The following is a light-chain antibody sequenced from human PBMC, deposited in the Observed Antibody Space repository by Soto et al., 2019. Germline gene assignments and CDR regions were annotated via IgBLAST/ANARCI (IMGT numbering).Light chain of an antibody. V-gene: IGLV1-47*01. J-gene: IGLJ2*01. CDR3: AVWDDSLSGVV. CDR1: SSNIGTNY. Sequence: QSVLTQAPSASATPGQRVTISCSGSSSNIGTNYVHWYRQLPGAAPQLLIHRNNQRPSGVPDRVSGSKSGHSASLAISGLRSEDEDEYYCAVWDDSLSGVVLGGGTKLTVL. CDR2: RNN.